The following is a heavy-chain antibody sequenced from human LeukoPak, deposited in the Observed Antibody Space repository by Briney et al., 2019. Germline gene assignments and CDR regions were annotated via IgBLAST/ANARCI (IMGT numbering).Heavy chain of an antibody. CDR2: INPNSGGT. CDR3: ARSTIYGGVIDYYGMDV. D-gene: IGHD3-3*01. Sequence: GASVKVSCKASGYTFTGYYMHWVRQAPGQGLESMGWINPNSGGTNYAQKFQGRVNMSRDTSISTAYMELSRLRSDDTAVYYCARSTIYGGVIDYYGMDVWGQGTTVTVSS. J-gene: IGHJ6*02. V-gene: IGHV1-2*02. CDR1: GYTFTGYY.